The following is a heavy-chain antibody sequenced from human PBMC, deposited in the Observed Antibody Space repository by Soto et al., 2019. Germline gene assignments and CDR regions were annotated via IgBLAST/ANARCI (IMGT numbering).Heavy chain of an antibody. V-gene: IGHV3-30*18. J-gene: IGHJ4*02. D-gene: IGHD6-19*01. Sequence: VQLVESGGGVVQPGRSLRLSCAASGFTFSDYAMHWVRQAPGKGLEWVAVVSHDGRNTHYADSVKGRFTISRDSCKTTVCLEMTSLRAEDTAVYYGAKGGRQWLVTSDFNYWGQGALVTVSS. CDR2: VSHDGRNT. CDR1: GFTFSDYA. CDR3: AKGGRQWLVTSDFNY.